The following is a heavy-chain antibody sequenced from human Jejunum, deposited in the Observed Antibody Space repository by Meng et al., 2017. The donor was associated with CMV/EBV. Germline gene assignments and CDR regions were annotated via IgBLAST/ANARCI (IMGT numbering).Heavy chain of an antibody. D-gene: IGHD1-26*01. Sequence: FTSYYMHWVGQAPGQGLEWMGVINPSGGGTTYAQRFQDRVTMTRDTSASTVYMELSSLRSEDTAVYFCARVRGSYPGDYYYGMDVWGRGTTVTVSS. CDR1: FTSYY. V-gene: IGHV1-46*01. CDR3: ARVRGSYPGDYYYGMDV. CDR2: INPSGGGT. J-gene: IGHJ6*02.